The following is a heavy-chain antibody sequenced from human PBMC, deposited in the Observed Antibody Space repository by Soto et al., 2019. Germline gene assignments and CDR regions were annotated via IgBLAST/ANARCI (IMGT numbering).Heavy chain of an antibody. CDR2: ISYDGSNK. V-gene: IGHV3-30-3*01. CDR1: GFTFSSYA. D-gene: IGHD4-4*01. J-gene: IGHJ6*02. Sequence: GGSLRLSCAASGFTFSSYAMHWVRQAPGKGLEWVAVISYDGSNKYYADSVKGRFTISRDNSKNTLYLQMNSLRAEDTAVYYCARTVTPSPYYYYGMDVWGQGTTVTVSS. CDR3: ARTVTPSPYYYYGMDV.